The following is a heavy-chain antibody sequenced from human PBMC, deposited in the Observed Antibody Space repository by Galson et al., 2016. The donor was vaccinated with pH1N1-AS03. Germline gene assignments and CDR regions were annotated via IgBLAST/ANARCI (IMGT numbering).Heavy chain of an antibody. V-gene: IGHV1-18*01. CDR2: MSAYNGYT. CDR1: GYTFTNYG. J-gene: IGHJ5*02. CDR3: ARDWEPHMRMDCFDP. Sequence: SVKVSCKASGYTFTNYGVSWVRQAPGQGLEWMGWMSAYNGYTKYAENLQGRVTMTRDTSTNTAYMELRSLRSDDTAVYYCARDWEPHMRMDCFDPWGQGTLVTVS. D-gene: IGHD1-26*01.